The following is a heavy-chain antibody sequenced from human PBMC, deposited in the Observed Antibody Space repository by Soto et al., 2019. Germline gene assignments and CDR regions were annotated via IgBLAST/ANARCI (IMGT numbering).Heavy chain of an antibody. CDR2: IRRIAYGGTT. V-gene: IGHV3-49*04. CDR1: GVNLAAYT. J-gene: IGHJ4*02. CDR3: SRSLAIDFDS. Sequence: GGALRLSCSASGVNLAAYTMSWVRLTPGKGLEWVGFIRRIAYGGTTDYAASVKGRFTISRDDSRKIVYLQMSRLKIEDTAVYYCSRSLAIDFDSWGQGTLVTVSS.